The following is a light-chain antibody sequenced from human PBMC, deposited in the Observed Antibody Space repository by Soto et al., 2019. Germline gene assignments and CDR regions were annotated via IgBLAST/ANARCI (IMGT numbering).Light chain of an antibody. CDR2: DAT. Sequence: VLTQSPATLSFSPGEGASLSCRASQSVSKYLAWYQQKPGQAPRLLIYDATNRATGIPARFSGSGYGTDFTLTISSLEPEDFAVYFCQERSHWPSLTFGGGTKVDIK. V-gene: IGKV3-11*01. CDR3: QERSHWPSLT. J-gene: IGKJ4*01. CDR1: QSVSKY.